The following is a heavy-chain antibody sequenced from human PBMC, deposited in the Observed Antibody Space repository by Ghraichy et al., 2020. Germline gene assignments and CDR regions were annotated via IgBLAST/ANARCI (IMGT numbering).Heavy chain of an antibody. CDR2: ISAYNGNT. J-gene: IGHJ5*02. D-gene: IGHD2-2*01. Sequence: ASVKVSCKASGYTFTSYGISWVRQASGQGLEWMGWISAYNGNTNYAQKLQGRVTMTTDTSTSTAYMELRSLRSDDTAVYYCARDGVGYCSSTSCRNWFDPWGQGTLVTVSS. V-gene: IGHV1-18*01. CDR3: ARDGVGYCSSTSCRNWFDP. CDR1: GYTFTSYG.